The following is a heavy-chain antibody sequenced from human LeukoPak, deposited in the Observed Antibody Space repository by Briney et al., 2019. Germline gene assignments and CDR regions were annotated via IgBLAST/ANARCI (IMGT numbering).Heavy chain of an antibody. CDR3: AREGGGIYDFWSGPKRYNSFDP. J-gene: IGHJ5*02. Sequence: ASVKVSCKASGYTFTSYYMHWVRQAPGQGLEWMGIITPSGGSTSYAQKFQGRVTITRDTSTSTVYMELSSLRSEDTAVYYCAREGGGIYDFWSGPKRYNSFDPWGQGTLVTVSS. CDR1: GYTFTSYY. V-gene: IGHV1-46*01. D-gene: IGHD3-3*01. CDR2: ITPSGGST.